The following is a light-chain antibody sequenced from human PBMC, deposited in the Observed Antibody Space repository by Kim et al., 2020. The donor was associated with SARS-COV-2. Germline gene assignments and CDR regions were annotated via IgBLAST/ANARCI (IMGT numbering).Light chain of an antibody. Sequence: EIVLTQSPATLSLSPGERATLSCRASQSVNSFLAWYQQKPGQAPRLLIYGASNRATGIPARFSGSGSGTDFSLTISNLEPEDFAVYYCQQCRTGVSFGGGTKVDIK. CDR2: GAS. J-gene: IGKJ4*01. V-gene: IGKV3-11*01. CDR3: QQCRTGVS. CDR1: QSVNSF.